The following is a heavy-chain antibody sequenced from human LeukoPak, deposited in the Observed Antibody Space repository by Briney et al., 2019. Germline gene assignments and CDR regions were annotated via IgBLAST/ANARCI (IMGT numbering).Heavy chain of an antibody. CDR1: GGSISSSSYY. CDR2: INHSGST. CDR3: ARGQGAKYRQQGREYYYYYYGMDV. J-gene: IGHJ6*04. V-gene: IGHV4-39*07. Sequence: PSETLSLTCTVSGGSISSSSYYWGWIRQPPGKGLEWIGEINHSGSTNYNPSLKSRVTISVDTSKNQFSLKLSSVTAADTAVYYCARGQGAKYRQQGREYYYYYYGMDVWGKGTTVTVSS. D-gene: IGHD1-1*01.